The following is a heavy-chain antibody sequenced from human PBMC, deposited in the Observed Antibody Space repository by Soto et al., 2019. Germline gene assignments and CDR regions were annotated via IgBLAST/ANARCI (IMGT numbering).Heavy chain of an antibody. CDR1: GYTFTSYY. V-gene: IGHV1-46*01. CDR2: INPSGGST. CDR3: ARVYCGGDCYSHGLYYYGMDV. J-gene: IGHJ6*02. D-gene: IGHD2-21*02. Sequence: GASVKVSCKASGYTFTSYYMHWVRQAPGQGLEWMGIINPSGGSTSYAQKFQGRATMTRDTSTSTVYMKLSSLRSEDTAVYYCARVYCGGDCYSHGLYYYGMDVWGQGTTVTVSS.